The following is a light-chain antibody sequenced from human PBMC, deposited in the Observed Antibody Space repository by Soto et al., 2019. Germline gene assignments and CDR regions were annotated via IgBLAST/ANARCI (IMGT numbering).Light chain of an antibody. Sequence: IELTQSPSSLSASVGRRGISTCRASLSISKYLHWYHQQPGKGPKVLIYAASSLQSGVSSRFSGSGSGTDFTLTISSVRPEDLGSFYCQQNFNSPITFGQGTRLEIK. CDR3: QQNFNSPIT. CDR1: LSISKY. J-gene: IGKJ5*01. V-gene: IGKV1-39*01. CDR2: AAS.